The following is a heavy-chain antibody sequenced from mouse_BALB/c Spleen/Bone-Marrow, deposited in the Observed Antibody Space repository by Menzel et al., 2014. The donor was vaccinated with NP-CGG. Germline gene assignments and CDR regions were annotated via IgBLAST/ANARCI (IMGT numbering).Heavy chain of an antibody. J-gene: IGHJ3*01. V-gene: IGHV1-59*01. CDR1: GYSFTSYW. CDR3: ASPSDGNPFAY. CDR2: IDPSDSET. Sequence: QVQLQQPGPQLVRPGASVKISCKASGYSFTSYWMHWVKQRPGQGLEWIGVIDPSDSETRLNQKFKDKATLTVDKSFSTAYMQLSSPTSEDSAVYYCASPSDGNPFAYWGQGTLVTVSA. D-gene: IGHD2-1*01.